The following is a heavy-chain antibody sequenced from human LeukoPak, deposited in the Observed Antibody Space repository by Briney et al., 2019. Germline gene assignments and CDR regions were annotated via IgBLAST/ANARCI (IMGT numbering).Heavy chain of an antibody. CDR3: ASRSSIWSGYQDTLYYFDS. CDR1: GGSICGYY. V-gene: IGHV4-59*12. D-gene: IGHD3-3*01. Sequence: SETLSLTCALSGGSICGYYGSCTREPPGERPEWSGHLYYRGSTNYNPPLKSRVTISVDTSKNQFSLKLSSVTAADTAVYYCASRSSIWSGYQDTLYYFDSWGQGTLVTVSS. J-gene: IGHJ4*02. CDR2: LYYRGST.